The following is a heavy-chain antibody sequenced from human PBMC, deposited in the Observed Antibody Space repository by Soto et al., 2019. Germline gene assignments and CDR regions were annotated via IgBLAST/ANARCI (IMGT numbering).Heavy chain of an antibody. Sequence: HPGGSWRLSCADSGFTFSSYARHWVRQAPGKGLEWVAVISYDGSNKYYADSVKGRFTISRDNSKNTLYLQMNSLRAEDTAVYYCAREERTMVRGGVYYYYYGMDVWGQGT. CDR2: ISYDGSNK. D-gene: IGHD3-10*01. J-gene: IGHJ6*02. V-gene: IGHV3-30-3*01. CDR1: GFTFSSYA. CDR3: AREERTMVRGGVYYYYYGMDV.